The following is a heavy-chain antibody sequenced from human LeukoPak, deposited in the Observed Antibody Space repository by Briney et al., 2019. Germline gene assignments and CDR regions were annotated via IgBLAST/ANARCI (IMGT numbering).Heavy chain of an antibody. CDR3: AKYSSSWYFGVDI. CDR2: FDPEDGET. Sequence: ASVKVSCKVSGYTLTELSMHWVRQAPGKGLEWMEGFDPEDGETIYAQKFQCRVTMTEDTSTDTAYMELSSLRSEDTAVYYCAKYSSSWYFGVDIWGQGTMVTVSS. V-gene: IGHV1-24*01. CDR1: GYTLTELS. J-gene: IGHJ3*02. D-gene: IGHD6-13*01.